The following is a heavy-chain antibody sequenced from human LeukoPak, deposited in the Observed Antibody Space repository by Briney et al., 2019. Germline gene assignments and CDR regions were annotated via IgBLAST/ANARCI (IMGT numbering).Heavy chain of an antibody. J-gene: IGHJ2*01. V-gene: IGHV1-8*01. CDR1: RYPFTTYD. D-gene: IGHD1-14*01. CDR2: MNPSSGYT. CDR3: ARISDHNWYFDL. Sequence: ASVKVSCKASRYPFTTYDINWVRKATGQGLEWMRWMNPSSGYTGYSQKFQGRVTMTRNTSITTAYMELSSLRSEDTAVYYCARISDHNWYFDLWGRGTLVTVTS.